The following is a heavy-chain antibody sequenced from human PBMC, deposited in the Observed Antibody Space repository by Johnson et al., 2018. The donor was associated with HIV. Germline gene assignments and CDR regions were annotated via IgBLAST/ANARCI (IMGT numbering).Heavy chain of an antibody. D-gene: IGHD1-26*01. CDR2: ISGSGGST. Sequence: VQLVESGGGLVQPGESLRLSCAASGFTVSNNYMSWVRQAPGKGLEWVSAISGSGGSTYYADSVKGRFTISRDNSKNTLYLQMNSLRAEDTAVYYCAKDRTSGSYSDDAFDIWGQGTMVTVSS. CDR1: GFTVSNNY. J-gene: IGHJ3*02. V-gene: IGHV3-23*04. CDR3: AKDRTSGSYSDDAFDI.